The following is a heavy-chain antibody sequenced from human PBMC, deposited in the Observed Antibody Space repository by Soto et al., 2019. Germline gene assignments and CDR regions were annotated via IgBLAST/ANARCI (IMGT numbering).Heavy chain of an antibody. D-gene: IGHD3-16*02. V-gene: IGHV1-69*01. J-gene: IGHJ4*02. Sequence: QVQLVQSGAEVKKPGSSVKVSCKASGGTFSSYAISWVRQAPGQGLEWMGGIIPIFGTANYAQKFQGRVTITADESTSTAYMELGSLRSEDTAVYYCARAVLGYDYVWGSYRLRDSSGYYYGDYWGQGTLVTVSS. CDR3: ARAVLGYDYVWGSYRLRDSSGYYYGDY. CDR1: GGTFSSYA. CDR2: IIPIFGTA.